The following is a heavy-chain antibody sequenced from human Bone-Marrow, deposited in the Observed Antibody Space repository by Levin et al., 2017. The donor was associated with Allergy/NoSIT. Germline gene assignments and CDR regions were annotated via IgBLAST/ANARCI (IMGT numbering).Heavy chain of an antibody. V-gene: IGHV2-70*04. J-gene: IGHJ4*02. CDR1: GLSLNTRGVR. CDR3: AATARYQQTADF. D-gene: IGHD1-26*01. Sequence: SGPTLVKPTQTLTLICSLSGLSLNTRGVRVTWIRQSPGKALEWLGRIDWDDDKFYSSSLNTRLTISRDTPRNQVVLKMTNMSPVDSGTYYCAATARYQQTADFWGLGSLVTVSS. CDR2: IDWDDDK.